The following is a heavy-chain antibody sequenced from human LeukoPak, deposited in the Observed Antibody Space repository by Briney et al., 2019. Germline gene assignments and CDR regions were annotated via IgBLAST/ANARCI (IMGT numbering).Heavy chain of an antibody. J-gene: IGHJ4*02. CDR1: GFTFSSYA. V-gene: IGHV3-23*01. D-gene: IGHD5-18*01. CDR3: AKGNGYSYGRYYFDY. CDR2: ITASGGNT. Sequence: SGGSLRLSCAASGFTFSSYAMGWVRQAPRKGRVWVSAITASGGNTYYADSVKGRFTISRDNSKNTLYLQVNSLRAEDTAVYYCAKGNGYSYGRYYFDYLGQGTLVTVSS.